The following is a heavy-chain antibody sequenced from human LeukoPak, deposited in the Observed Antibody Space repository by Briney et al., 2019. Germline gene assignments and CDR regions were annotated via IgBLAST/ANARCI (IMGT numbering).Heavy chain of an antibody. CDR3: ARDPGYCSSTSCYPMDV. CDR1: GYTFTSYG. J-gene: IGHJ6*03. D-gene: IGHD2-2*01. V-gene: IGHV1-18*01. CDR2: ISAYNGNT. Sequence: GASVKVSCKASGYTFTSYGISWVRQAPGQGLEWMGWISAYNGNTNYAQKLQGRVTMTTDTSTSTAYMELRSLRSDDTAVYYCARDPGYCSSTSCYPMDVWGKGTTVTVSS.